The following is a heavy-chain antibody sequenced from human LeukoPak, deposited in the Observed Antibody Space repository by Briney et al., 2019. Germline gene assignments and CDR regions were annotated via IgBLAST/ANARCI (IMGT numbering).Heavy chain of an antibody. D-gene: IGHD6-19*01. Sequence: GALRLSCAASGFTFSDYYMSWIRQAPGKGLEWVSYISSSGSTIYYADSVKGRFTISRDNAKNSLYLQMNSLRAEDTAVYYCASPYSSGWYTPDYGMDVWGQGTTVTVSS. J-gene: IGHJ6*02. CDR2: ISSSGSTI. CDR3: ASPYSSGWYTPDYGMDV. CDR1: GFTFSDYY. V-gene: IGHV3-11*01.